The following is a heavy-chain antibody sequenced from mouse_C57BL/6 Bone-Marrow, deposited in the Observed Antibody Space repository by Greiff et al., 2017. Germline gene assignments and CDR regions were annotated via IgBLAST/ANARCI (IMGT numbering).Heavy chain of an antibody. Sequence: QVQLQQSGAELVKPGASVKLSCTASGYTFTSYWMHWVKQRPGQGLEWIGMIHPDSGSTNYNEKFKSKATLTVDKSSSTAYLQLSSLTSEDSAVYYCARPHYYDSGLDDWGEGTTLTVSS. J-gene: IGHJ2*01. V-gene: IGHV1-64*01. D-gene: IGHD1-1*01. CDR2: IHPDSGST. CDR1: GYTFTSYW. CDR3: ARPHYYDSGLDD.